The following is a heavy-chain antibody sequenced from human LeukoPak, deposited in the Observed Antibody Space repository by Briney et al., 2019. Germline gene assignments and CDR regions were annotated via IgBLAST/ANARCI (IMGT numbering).Heavy chain of an antibody. CDR3: TRAIVGATLFYFDY. CDR2: IDWDDDK. J-gene: IGHJ4*02. CDR1: GFSLSTTGMR. V-gene: IGHV2-70*04. Sequence: SGPTLVKPTQTLTLTWTFSGFSLSTTGMRVSWIRRPPGKALEWLARIDWDDDKFYSTSLKTRLTISKDTSKNQVVLTMTNMGPVDTATYYCTRAIVGATLFYFDYGGQGALVTVSS. D-gene: IGHD1-26*01.